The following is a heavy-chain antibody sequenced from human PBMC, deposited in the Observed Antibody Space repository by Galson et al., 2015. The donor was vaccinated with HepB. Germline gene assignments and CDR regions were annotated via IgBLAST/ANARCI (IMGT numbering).Heavy chain of an antibody. CDR1: GVTFSKNG. Sequence: SLRLSCASSGVTFSKNGMHWVRQAPGKGLEWVALIWHDGSQKYYADSVKGRFTIFRDNSKSTMYLQMDSLRAEDTAVYYCARGGPSSSWTDAFDVWGQGTMVTVSS. CDR3: ARGGPSSSWTDAFDV. V-gene: IGHV3-33*01. D-gene: IGHD6-13*01. J-gene: IGHJ3*01. CDR2: IWHDGSQK.